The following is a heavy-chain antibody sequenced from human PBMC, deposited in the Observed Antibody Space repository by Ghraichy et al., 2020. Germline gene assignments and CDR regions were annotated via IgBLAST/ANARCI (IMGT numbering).Heavy chain of an antibody. V-gene: IGHV4-34*01. J-gene: IGHJ2*01. CDR3: VGGYWYFDL. Sequence: SETLSLTCAVYGGSFSGYYWSWIRQPPGKGLEWIGEINHSGSTNYNPSLKSRVTISVDTSKNQFSLKLSSVTAADTAVYYCVGGYWYFDLWGRGTLVTVSS. CDR1: GGSFSGYY. CDR2: INHSGST.